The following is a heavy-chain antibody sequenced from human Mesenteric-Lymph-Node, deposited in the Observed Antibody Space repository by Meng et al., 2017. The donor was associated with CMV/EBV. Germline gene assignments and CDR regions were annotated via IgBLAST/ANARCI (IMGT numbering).Heavy chain of an antibody. Sequence: GESLKISCAASGFTVSSNSMSWVRQAPGKGLEWVSVIYSGGSTYYADSVKGRFTISRDNAKNSLYLQMTSLRSEDMAFYFCAKSTNLALAATHFDSWGHGALVTVSS. CDR3: AKSTNLALAATHFDS. J-gene: IGHJ4*01. D-gene: IGHD6-19*01. CDR1: GFTVSSNS. V-gene: IGHV3-53*05. CDR2: IYSGGST.